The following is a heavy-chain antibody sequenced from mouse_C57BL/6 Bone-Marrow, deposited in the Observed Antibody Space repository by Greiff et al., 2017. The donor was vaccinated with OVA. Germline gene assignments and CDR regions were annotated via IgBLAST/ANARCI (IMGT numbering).Heavy chain of an antibody. D-gene: IGHD1-1*01. CDR1: GYAFSSSW. CDR2: IYPGDGDT. Sequence: VQLQQSGPELVKPGASVKISCKASGYAFSSSWMNWVKQRPGKGLEWIGRIYPGDGDTNYNGKFKGKATLTADKSSSTAYMQLSSLTSGDSAVYFCARGCYYQKDYIDYWGQGTTLTVSS. V-gene: IGHV1-82*01. CDR3: ARGCYYQKDYIDY. J-gene: IGHJ2*01.